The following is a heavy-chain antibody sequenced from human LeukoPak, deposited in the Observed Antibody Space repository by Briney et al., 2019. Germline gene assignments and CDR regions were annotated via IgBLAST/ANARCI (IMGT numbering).Heavy chain of an antibody. CDR2: IYPGDSDT. Sequence: GESLKISCKGSGYSFTSYWVGWVRQMPGKGLEWMGIIYPGDSDTRYSPSFQGQVTISADKSISTAYLQWSSLKASDTAMYYCARRVVGATWGDYYYYMDVWGKGTTVTVSS. V-gene: IGHV5-51*01. CDR1: GYSFTSYW. CDR3: ARRVVGATWGDYYYYMDV. D-gene: IGHD1-26*01. J-gene: IGHJ6*03.